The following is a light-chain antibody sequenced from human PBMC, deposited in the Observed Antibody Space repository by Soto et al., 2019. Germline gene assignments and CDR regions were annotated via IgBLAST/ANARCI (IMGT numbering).Light chain of an antibody. CDR3: AAWDDSRRGV. J-gene: IGLJ2*01. CDR2: RNN. CDR1: SSNIGSNY. V-gene: IGLV1-47*01. Sequence: QSVLTQPPSASGTPGQRVTISCSGSSSNIGSNYVYWYQQLPGTAPKLLIYRNNQRPSGVPDRFSGSKSGTSASLAISGLRSEHEADYYCAAWDDSRRGVFGGGTKLTVL.